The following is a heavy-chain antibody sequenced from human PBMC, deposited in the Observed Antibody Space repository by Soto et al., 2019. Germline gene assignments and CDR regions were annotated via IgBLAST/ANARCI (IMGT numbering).Heavy chain of an antibody. J-gene: IGHJ6*02. CDR2: INPSGGST. Sequence: GASVKVSCKASGGTFSSYAIRWVRQVPGQGLEWMGIINPSGGSTSYAQKFQGRVTMTRDTSTSTVYMELSSLRSEDTAVYYCAREPNYYYGMDVWGQGTTVTVSS. CDR1: GGTFSSYA. V-gene: IGHV1-46*01. CDR3: AREPNYYYGMDV.